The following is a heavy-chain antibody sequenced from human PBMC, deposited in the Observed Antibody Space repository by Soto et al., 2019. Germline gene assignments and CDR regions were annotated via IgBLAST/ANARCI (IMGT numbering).Heavy chain of an antibody. CDR1: GYTFTSYD. CDR3: ARGPYSSGWYYYYGMDV. J-gene: IGHJ6*02. CDR2: MNPNSGNT. D-gene: IGHD6-19*01. V-gene: IGHV1-8*01. Sequence: ASVQVSCKASGYTFTSYDINWVRQATGQGLEWMGWMNPNSGNTGYAQKFQGRVTMTRNTSISTAYMELSSLRSEDTAVYYCARGPYSSGWYYYYGMDVWGQGTMVTVSS.